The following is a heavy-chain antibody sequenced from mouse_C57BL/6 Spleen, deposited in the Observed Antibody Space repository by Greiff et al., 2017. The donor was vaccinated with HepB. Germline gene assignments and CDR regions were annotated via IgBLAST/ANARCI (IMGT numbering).Heavy chain of an antibody. CDR3: ARGDLLSYRDYAMDY. CDR2: IDPEDGET. D-gene: IGHD2-1*01. J-gene: IGHJ4*01. CDR1: GFNIKDYY. V-gene: IGHV14-2*01. Sequence: VQLKESGAELVKPGASIKLSCTASGFNIKDYYMHWVKQRTEQGLEWIGRIDPEDGETKYAPKFKGKATITADTSSNTAYLQLSSLTSADTAVYYCARGDLLSYRDYAMDYWGQGTSVTVSS.